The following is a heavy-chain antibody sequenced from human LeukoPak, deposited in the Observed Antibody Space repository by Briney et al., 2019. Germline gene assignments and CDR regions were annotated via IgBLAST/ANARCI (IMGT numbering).Heavy chain of an antibody. V-gene: IGHV3-48*03. CDR1: GFTFSSYE. D-gene: IGHD4-23*01. J-gene: IGHJ6*02. CDR3: ARDRGTYGGNARPYYYYGMDV. CDR2: ISSSGSTI. Sequence: GGSLRLSCAASGFTFSSYEMNWVRQAPGKGPEWVSYISSSGSTIYYADSVKGRFTISRDNAKNSLYLQMNSLRAEDTAVYYCARDRGTYGGNARPYYYYGMDVWGQGTTVTVSS.